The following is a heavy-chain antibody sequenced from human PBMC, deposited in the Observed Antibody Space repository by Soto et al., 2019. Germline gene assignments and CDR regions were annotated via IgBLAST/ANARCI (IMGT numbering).Heavy chain of an antibody. CDR2: INSDGSST. CDR1: GFTFSSYW. CDR3: VRTSLVVAAATREDY. D-gene: IGHD2-15*01. Sequence: GGSRRLSFAASGFTFSSYWMNWVRQAPGEGLVWVSRINSDGSSTSYADSVKGRFTISRDNAKNTLYLQMNSLRAEDTAVYYCVRTSLVVAAATREDYWGQGTLVTVSS. V-gene: IGHV3-74*01. J-gene: IGHJ4*02.